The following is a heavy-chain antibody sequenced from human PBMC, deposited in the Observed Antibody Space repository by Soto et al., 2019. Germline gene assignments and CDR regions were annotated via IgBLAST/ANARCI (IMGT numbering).Heavy chain of an antibody. D-gene: IGHD3-10*01. Sequence: SETLSLTCTVSGGSISSYYCSWIRQPAWKGLEWIGRIYTSGSTNYNPSLKSRVTMSVDTYKNQFSLKLSSVTAADTAVYYCARELIVLLDPYFDAWGQGKLVTVSS. CDR1: GGSISSYY. CDR2: IYTSGST. V-gene: IGHV4-4*07. CDR3: ARELIVLLDPYFDA. J-gene: IGHJ4*02.